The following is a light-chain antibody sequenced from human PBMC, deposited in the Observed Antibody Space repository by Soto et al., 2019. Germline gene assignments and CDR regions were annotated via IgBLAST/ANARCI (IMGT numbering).Light chain of an antibody. V-gene: IGKV3-20*01. J-gene: IGKJ3*01. Sequence: EIVLTQSPGTLSLSPGERATLSCRASQSFTSTSLAWYQQKPGQAPRLLISGASRRAAGIPDRFSGSGSGTDFTLTISRLESEDFAVYYCQHYGGSFIFGPGTKVDFK. CDR3: QHYGGSFI. CDR1: QSFTSTS. CDR2: GAS.